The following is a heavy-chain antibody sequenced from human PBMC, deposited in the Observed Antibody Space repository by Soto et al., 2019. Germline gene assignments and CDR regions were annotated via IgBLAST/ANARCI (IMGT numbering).Heavy chain of an antibody. CDR3: ARDSGYSYGPLDY. CDR2: ITGSGDAT. J-gene: IGHJ4*02. CDR1: GFTFSSYA. Sequence: PGESLKISCAASGFTFSSYAMNWVRQAPGKGLEWVSVITGSGDATYYADSVKGRFTISRDNSKNTLYVQMNSLRAEDTAVYYCARDSGYSYGPLDYWGQGTLVTVSS. D-gene: IGHD5-18*01. V-gene: IGHV3-23*01.